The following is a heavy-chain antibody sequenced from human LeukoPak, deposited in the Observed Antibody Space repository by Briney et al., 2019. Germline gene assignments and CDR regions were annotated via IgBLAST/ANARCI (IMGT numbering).Heavy chain of an antibody. CDR2: IYPGDSDT. V-gene: IGHV5-51*01. CDR3: ASGYDILESSFDY. CDR1: GYSFTSYW. D-gene: IGHD3-9*01. Sequence: GESLKISCKGSGYSFTSYWIGWVRQMPGKGLEWMGIIYPGDSDTRYSPSFQGQVTISADKSISTAYLQWSSLKASDPAMYYCASGYDILESSFDYWGQGTLVTVSS. J-gene: IGHJ4*02.